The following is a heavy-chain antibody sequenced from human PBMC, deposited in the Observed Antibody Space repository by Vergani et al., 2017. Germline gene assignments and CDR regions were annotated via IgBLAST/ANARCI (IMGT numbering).Heavy chain of an antibody. V-gene: IGHV1-69*01. D-gene: IGHD6-13*01. CDR2: IIPIFGTA. CDR3: ARSDLYAYSSSWYQGRGWFDP. Sequence: QVQLVQSGAEVKKPGSSVKVSCKASGGTFSSYAISWVRQAPGQGLEWMGGIIPIFGTANYAQKVQGRVTITADESTSTAYMELSILRSEDTAVYYCARSDLYAYSSSWYQGRGWFDPWGQGTLVTVSS. CDR1: GGTFSSYA. J-gene: IGHJ5*02.